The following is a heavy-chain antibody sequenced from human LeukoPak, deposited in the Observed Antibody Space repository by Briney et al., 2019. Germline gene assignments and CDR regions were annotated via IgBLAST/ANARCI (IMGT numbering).Heavy chain of an antibody. Sequence: PSETLSLTCAVYGGSFSGYYWSWIRQPPGKGLGWIGEINHSGSTNYNPSLKSRVTISVDTSKNQFSLKLSSVTAADTAVYYCARRPEQTEWFDYWGQGTLVTVSS. J-gene: IGHJ4*02. V-gene: IGHV4-34*01. CDR2: INHSGST. D-gene: IGHD1/OR15-1a*01. CDR3: ARRPEQTEWFDY. CDR1: GGSFSGYY.